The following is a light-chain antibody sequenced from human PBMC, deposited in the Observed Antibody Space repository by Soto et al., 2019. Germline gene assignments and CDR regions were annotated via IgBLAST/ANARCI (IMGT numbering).Light chain of an antibody. CDR3: TSYITAGTYV. J-gene: IGLJ1*01. CDR1: SSDVGSYNY. CDR2: DDN. Sequence: QSVLTQPASVSGSPGQSITISCTGTSSDVGSYNYVSWYQQHPGKAPKLMIYDDNNRPSGVFDHFSCSKSGKTASLNISRLQAEDEADYYCTSYITAGTYVFGTGTKVTVL. V-gene: IGLV2-14*03.